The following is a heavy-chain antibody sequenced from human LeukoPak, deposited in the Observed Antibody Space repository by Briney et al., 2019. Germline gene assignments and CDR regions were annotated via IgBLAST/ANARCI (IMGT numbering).Heavy chain of an antibody. CDR2: ISSSGSTI. V-gene: IGHV3-48*03. CDR1: GFTLSSYE. CDR3: ARDDGKAYFDY. J-gene: IGHJ4*02. Sequence: GGSLRLSCAASGFTLSSYEMNWVRQAPGKGLEWVSYISSSGSTIYYADSVKGRFTISRDNAKNSLYLQMNSLRAEDTAVYYCARDDGKAYFDYWGQGTLVTVSS. D-gene: IGHD1-26*01.